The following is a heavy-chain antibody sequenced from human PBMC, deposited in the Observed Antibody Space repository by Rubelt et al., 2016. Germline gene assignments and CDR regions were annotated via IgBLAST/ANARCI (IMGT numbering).Heavy chain of an antibody. D-gene: IGHD6-13*01. CDR3: ARDGGYSSNYEFDL. CDR2: INHIGRT. J-gene: IGHJ4*02. V-gene: IGHV4-34*02. CDR1: GGSLGNYY. Sequence: QVQLQQWGAGLLKPSETLSLTCGVSGGSLGNYYWSWIRQPPGKGLQWIGEINHIGRTNYNPSLKSRVTMSVDTSNNQFSRRLTSVTAADTAVYFCARDGGYSSNYEFDLWGQGTLATVSS.